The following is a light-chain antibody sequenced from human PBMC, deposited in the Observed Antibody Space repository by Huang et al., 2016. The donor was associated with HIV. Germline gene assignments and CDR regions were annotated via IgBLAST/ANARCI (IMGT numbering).Light chain of an antibody. CDR2: DAS. CDR1: QSVSSN. V-gene: IGKV3-15*01. CDR3: QQYNKWPFT. J-gene: IGKJ3*01. Sequence: EIVMTQSPATLSVSPGEKATLSCRASQSVSSNLAWYQQKVGQAPRLLIYDASTRATAFPARFSGSGSGTEFTLTISSLQSEDFAVYYCQQYNKWPFTFGPGTKVDVK.